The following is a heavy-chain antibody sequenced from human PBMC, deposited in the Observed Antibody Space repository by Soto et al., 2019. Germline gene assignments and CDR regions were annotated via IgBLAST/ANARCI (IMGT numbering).Heavy chain of an antibody. CDR3: VRDPGYNYYYGMGV. V-gene: IGHV4-59*01. J-gene: IGHJ6*02. Sequence: SETLSLTCTVSGGSISSYYWSWIRQPPGKGLEWIGYIYYSGSTNYNPSLKSRVTISVDTSKNQFSLKMSSVTAADTAVYYCVRDPGYNYYYGMGVWGQGTTVTVSS. CDR1: GGSISSYY. CDR2: IYYSGST.